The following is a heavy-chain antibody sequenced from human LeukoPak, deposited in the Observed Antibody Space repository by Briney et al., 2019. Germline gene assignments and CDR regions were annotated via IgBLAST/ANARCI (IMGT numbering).Heavy chain of an antibody. CDR3: GSSGPPGGYFDY. Sequence: GGSLRLSCAASGFTFSSYGMHWVRQAPGKGLEWVAFIRYDGSNKYYADSVKGRFTIPRDNSKNTLYLQLNSLRAEDTAVYYCGSSGPPGGYFDYWGQGTLVTVSS. J-gene: IGHJ4*02. V-gene: IGHV3-30*02. CDR2: IRYDGSNK. D-gene: IGHD2-15*01. CDR1: GFTFSSYG.